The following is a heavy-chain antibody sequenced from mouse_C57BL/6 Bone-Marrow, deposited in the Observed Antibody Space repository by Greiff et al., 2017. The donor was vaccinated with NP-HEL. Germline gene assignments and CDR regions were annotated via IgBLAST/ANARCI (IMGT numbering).Heavy chain of an antibody. CDR3: ARGDYGSSRFGYAMDY. CDR1: GYTFTSYW. D-gene: IGHD1-1*01. J-gene: IGHJ4*01. Sequence: QVQLKQSGAELAKPGASVKLSCKASGYTFTSYWMHWVKQRPGQGLEWIGYINPSSGYTKYNQKFKDKATLTADKSSSTAYMQVSSLTSEDSAVYFCARGDYGSSRFGYAMDYWGQGTSVTVSS. CDR2: INPSSGYT. V-gene: IGHV1-7*01.